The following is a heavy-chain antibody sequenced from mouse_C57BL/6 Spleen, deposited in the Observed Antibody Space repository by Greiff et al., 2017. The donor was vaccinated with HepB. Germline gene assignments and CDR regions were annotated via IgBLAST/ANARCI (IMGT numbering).Heavy chain of an antibody. CDR3: ARMGDYDGVAY. D-gene: IGHD2-4*01. V-gene: IGHV5-6*02. J-gene: IGHJ3*01. Sequence: EVMLVESGGDLVKPGGSLKLSCAASGFTFSSYGMSWVRQTPDKRLEWVATISSGGSYTYYPDSVKGRFTISRDNAKNTLYLQMSSLKSEDTAMYYCARMGDYDGVAYWGQGTLVTVSA. CDR1: GFTFSSYG. CDR2: ISSGGSYT.